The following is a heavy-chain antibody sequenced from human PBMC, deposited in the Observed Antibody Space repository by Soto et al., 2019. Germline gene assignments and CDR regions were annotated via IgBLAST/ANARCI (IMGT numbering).Heavy chain of an antibody. D-gene: IGHD1-7*01. CDR2: INSDGSST. Sequence: GSLRLSCAASGFTFSSYWMHWVRQAPGKGLVWVSRINSDGSSTSYADSVKGRFTISRDNAKNTLYLQMNSLRAEDTAVYYCASPTGTIGAFDIWGQGTMVTVSS. V-gene: IGHV3-74*01. J-gene: IGHJ3*02. CDR3: ASPTGTIGAFDI. CDR1: GFTFSSYW.